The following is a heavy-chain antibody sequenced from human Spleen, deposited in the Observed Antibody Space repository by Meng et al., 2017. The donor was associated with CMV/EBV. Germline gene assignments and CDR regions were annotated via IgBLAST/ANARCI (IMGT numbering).Heavy chain of an antibody. CDR3: AREMTIADDY. CDR1: GFTFSSYS. CDR2: ISSSSSYI. V-gene: IGHV3-21*01. J-gene: IGHJ4*02. Sequence: GESLKISCAASGFTFSSYSMNWVRQAPGKGLEWVSSISSSSSYIYYADSVKGRFTISRDNARNSLYLQMSSLRAEDTAVYYCAREMTIADDYWGQGTLVTVSS. D-gene: IGHD6-13*01.